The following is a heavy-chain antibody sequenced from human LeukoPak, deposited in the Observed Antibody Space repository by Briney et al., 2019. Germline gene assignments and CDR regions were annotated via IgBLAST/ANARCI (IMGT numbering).Heavy chain of an antibody. CDR2: IYYSGST. D-gene: IGHD4-17*01. CDR3: ATLTTQFDY. Sequence: PSETLSLTCTVSGGSISSYYWSWIRQPPGKGLEWIGYIYYSGSTNYNPSLKSRVTISVDTSKNQFSLKLSSVTAADTAVYYCATLTTQFDYWGQGTLVTVSS. J-gene: IGHJ4*02. CDR1: GGSISSYY. V-gene: IGHV4-59*08.